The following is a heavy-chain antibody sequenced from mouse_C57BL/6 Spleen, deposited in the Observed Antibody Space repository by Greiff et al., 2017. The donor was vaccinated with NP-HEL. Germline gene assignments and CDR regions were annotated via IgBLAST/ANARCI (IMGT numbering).Heavy chain of an antibody. D-gene: IGHD2-2*01. CDR2: ISSGSSTI. Sequence: EVQRVESGGGLVKPGGSLKLSCAASGFTFSDYGMHWVRQAPEKGLEWVAYISSGSSTIYYADTVKGRFTISRDNAKNTLFLQMTSLRSEDTAMYYCPYGYDYAMDYWGQGTSVTVSS. CDR1: GFTFSDYG. CDR3: PYGYDYAMDY. V-gene: IGHV5-17*01. J-gene: IGHJ4*01.